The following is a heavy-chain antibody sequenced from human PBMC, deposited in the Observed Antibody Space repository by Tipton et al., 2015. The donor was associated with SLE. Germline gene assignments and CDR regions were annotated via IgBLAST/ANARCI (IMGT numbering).Heavy chain of an antibody. J-gene: IGHJ6*02. CDR1: GFTFSSYW. CDR3: AKDSYFGSGSYFPYGMDV. V-gene: IGHV3-74*01. D-gene: IGHD3-10*01. CDR2: ISSDGSST. Sequence: SLRLSCAASGFTFSSYWMHWVRQAPGKGLVWVSRISSDGSSTTYADSVKGRFTISRDNSKNTLYLQMNSLRAEDTGVYYCAKDSYFGSGSYFPYGMDVWGQGTTVTVSS.